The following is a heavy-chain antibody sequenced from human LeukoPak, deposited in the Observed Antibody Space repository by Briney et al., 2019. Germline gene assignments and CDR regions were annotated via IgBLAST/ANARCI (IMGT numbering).Heavy chain of an antibody. CDR2: IHYSGST. D-gene: IGHD2-2*01. V-gene: IGHV4-59*12. CDR3: ARWGCTSTSCSVDY. J-gene: IGHJ4*02. Sequence: PSETLSLTCTVSGGSITNYYWTWIRQPPGKGLEWIGYIHYSGSTNYNPSLKSRVTISVDKSKNQFSLKLSSVTAADTAVYYCARWGCTSTSCSVDYWGQGTLVTVSS. CDR1: GGSITNYY.